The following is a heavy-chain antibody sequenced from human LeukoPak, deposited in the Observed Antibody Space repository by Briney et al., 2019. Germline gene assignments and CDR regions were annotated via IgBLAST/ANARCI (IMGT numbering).Heavy chain of an antibody. J-gene: IGHJ4*02. V-gene: IGHV5-51*01. CDR2: IYPGDSDT. D-gene: IGHD2-15*01. Sequence: GESLKISCKGSGYSFTSYWIGWVRQMPGEGLGWMGIIYPGDSDTRYSPSFQGQVTISADKSISTAYLQWSSLKASDTAMYYCARQRLGYCSGGSCYAFDYWGQGTLVTVSS. CDR1: GYSFTSYW. CDR3: ARQRLGYCSGGSCYAFDY.